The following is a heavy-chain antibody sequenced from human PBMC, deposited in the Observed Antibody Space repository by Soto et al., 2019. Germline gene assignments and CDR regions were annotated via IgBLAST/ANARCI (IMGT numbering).Heavy chain of an antibody. D-gene: IGHD3-3*01. CDR3: VRERTIFGVAPGGGVDV. J-gene: IGHJ6*02. CDR1: GGSITTSDYS. Sequence: SETLSLTCAVSGGSITTSDYSWSWIRQPPGRGLEWIGSIYHTGATHYIPSLKSRLTMSLDKSKNHFSLDLSSVTAADTALYYCVRERTIFGVAPGGGVDVWGQGTTVTVS. CDR2: IYHTGAT. V-gene: IGHV4-30-2*01.